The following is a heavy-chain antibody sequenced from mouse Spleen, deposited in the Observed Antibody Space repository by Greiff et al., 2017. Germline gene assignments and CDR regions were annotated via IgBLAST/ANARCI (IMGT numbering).Heavy chain of an antibody. J-gene: IGHJ2*01. CDR1: GFNIKDDY. V-gene: IGHV14-4*01. Sequence: VKLVESGAELVRPGASVKLSCTASGFNIKDDYMHWVKQRPEQGLEWIGWIYPENGDTEYASKFQGKATITADTSSNTAYLQLSSLTSEDTAVYYCTYYYGSSYRDYWGQGTTLTVSS. CDR3: TYYYGSSYRDY. D-gene: IGHD1-1*01. CDR2: IYPENGDT.